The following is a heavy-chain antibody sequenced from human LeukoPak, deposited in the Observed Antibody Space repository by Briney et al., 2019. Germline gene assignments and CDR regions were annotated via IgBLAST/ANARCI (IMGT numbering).Heavy chain of an antibody. Sequence: SETLSLTCTVSGGSISSYYWSWIRQSAGKGLEWIGRIYTSGSTNYNPSLKSRVTMSVDTSKNQFSLKLSSVTAADTAVYYCARVAHYDSSGYSRHFDYWGQGTLVTVSS. J-gene: IGHJ4*02. CDR2: IYTSGST. CDR1: GGSISSYY. CDR3: ARVAHYDSSGYSRHFDY. D-gene: IGHD3-22*01. V-gene: IGHV4-4*07.